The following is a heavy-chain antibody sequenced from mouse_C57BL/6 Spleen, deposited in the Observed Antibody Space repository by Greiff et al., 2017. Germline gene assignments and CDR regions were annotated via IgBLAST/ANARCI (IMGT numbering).Heavy chain of an antibody. V-gene: IGHV1-80*01. CDR1: GYAFSSYW. Sequence: LQQSGASVKISCKASGYAFSSYWMNWVKQRPGKGLEWIGQIYPGDGDTNYNGKFKGKATLTADKSSSTAYMQLSSLTSEDSAVYFCARAHGSRYFDYWGQGTTLTVSS. J-gene: IGHJ2*01. CDR2: IYPGDGDT. CDR3: ARAHGSRYFDY. D-gene: IGHD1-1*01.